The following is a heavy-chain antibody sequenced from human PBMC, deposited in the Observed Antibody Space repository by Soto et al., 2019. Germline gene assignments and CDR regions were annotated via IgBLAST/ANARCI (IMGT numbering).Heavy chain of an antibody. Sequence: TLRLSSTGSEFTPCDFAMTWPRQAPGQRPEWVGVIRSKAHGGTTDYAASVKGRFTILRDDSKSIAYLQMSSLQTEDTGVYYCTNYTHVTMYSYFGKYVGGQGPTATAAS. V-gene: IGHV3-49*03. CDR2: IRSKAHGGTT. CDR3: TNYTHVTMYSYFGKYV. D-gene: IGHD3-3*02. CDR1: EFTPCDFA. J-gene: IGHJ6*01.